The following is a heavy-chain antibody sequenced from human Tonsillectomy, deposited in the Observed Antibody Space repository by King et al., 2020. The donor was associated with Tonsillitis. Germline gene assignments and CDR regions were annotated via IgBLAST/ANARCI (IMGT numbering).Heavy chain of an antibody. J-gene: IGHJ6*04. V-gene: IGHV1-2*02. CDR1: GYTFTGYY. D-gene: IGHD2-21*01. Sequence: VQLVQSGAEVKKPGASVKVSCKASGYTFTGYYIHWVRQAPGQGLEWMGWINPNSGGTNYAQKFQGRVTMTRDTSISTAYMELSRLRSDDTAVYYFARDAYCGGDCATPDVWGRGTTVSVSS. CDR2: INPNSGGT. CDR3: ARDAYCGGDCATPDV.